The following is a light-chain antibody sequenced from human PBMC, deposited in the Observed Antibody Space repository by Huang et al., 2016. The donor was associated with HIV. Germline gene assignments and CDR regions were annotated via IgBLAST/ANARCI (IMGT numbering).Light chain of an antibody. CDR2: DAS. CDR3: QQRKYWPPIT. Sequence: ETVLTQSPATLSLSPGERATLSCRASQSVNSYLAWYQQKPGQTPRLLIYDASNRATGIPARFSSSGSWTDFTLTISSLEPEDFAVYYCQQRKYWPPITFGQGTRLEIK. V-gene: IGKV3-11*01. J-gene: IGKJ5*01. CDR1: QSVNSY.